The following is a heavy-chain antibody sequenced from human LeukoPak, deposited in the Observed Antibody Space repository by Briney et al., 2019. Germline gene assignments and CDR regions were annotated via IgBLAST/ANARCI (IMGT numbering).Heavy chain of an antibody. CDR3: TTVHDD. CDR1: GFSVSSNY. V-gene: IGHV3-15*01. Sequence: KPGGSLRLSCAASGFSVSSNYVSWVRQAPGKGLEWVGRIKSKTDGGTTDYAAPVKGRFTISRDDSKNTLFLQMNSLNTEDTAVYYCTTVHDDWGQGTLVTVSS. CDR2: IKSKTDGGTT. J-gene: IGHJ4*02.